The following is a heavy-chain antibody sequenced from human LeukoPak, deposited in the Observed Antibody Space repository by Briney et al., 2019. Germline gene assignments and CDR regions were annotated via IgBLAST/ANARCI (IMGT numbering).Heavy chain of an antibody. J-gene: IGHJ4*02. CDR3: ARASHDYGDYSHFDY. CDR2: INHSGST. D-gene: IGHD4-17*01. Sequence: SETLSLTCAVYGGSFSGYYWSWIRQPPGKGLEWIGEINHSGSTNYNPSLKTRVTISVDKSKNQFSLKLSSVTAADTAVYYRARASHDYGDYSHFDYWGQGTLVTVSS. V-gene: IGHV4-34*01. CDR1: GGSFSGYY.